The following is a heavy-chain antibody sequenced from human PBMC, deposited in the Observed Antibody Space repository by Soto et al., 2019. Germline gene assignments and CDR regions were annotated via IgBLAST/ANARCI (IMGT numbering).Heavy chain of an antibody. CDR1: GVSISTYY. J-gene: IGHJ5*02. CDR2: VYSSGST. V-gene: IGHV4-59*01. Sequence: SETLSLTCTVSGVSISTYYWTLIRQPPGKGLEWLGFVYSSGSTNYNPSLRGRVTISLDTSRNQFSLRLTSVTAADTAVYYCARRTDTPNWFDPWGQGTLVTVSS. D-gene: IGHD1-1*01. CDR3: ARRTDTPNWFDP.